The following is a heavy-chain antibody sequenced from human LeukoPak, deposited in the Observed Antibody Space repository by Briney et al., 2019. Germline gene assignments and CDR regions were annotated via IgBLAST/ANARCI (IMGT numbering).Heavy chain of an antibody. J-gene: IGHJ4*02. CDR3: AKEHLWFGELFEYRGVNPNYFDY. V-gene: IGHV3-9*01. CDR1: GFTFDDYA. D-gene: IGHD3-10*01. CDR2: ISWNSGSI. Sequence: GGSLRLSCAASGFTFDDYAMHWVRQAPGKGLEWVSGISWNSGSIGYADSVKGRFTISRDNAKNFLYLQMNSLRAEDTALYYCAKEHLWFGELFEYRGVNPNYFDYWGQGTLVTVSS.